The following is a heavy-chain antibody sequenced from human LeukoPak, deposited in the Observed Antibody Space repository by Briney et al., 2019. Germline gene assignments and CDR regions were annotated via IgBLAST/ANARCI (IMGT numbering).Heavy chain of an antibody. CDR3: ARGREYRVARRFYYYYYMDV. CDR2: INHSGST. D-gene: IGHD2/OR15-2a*01. Sequence: SETLSLTCAVYGGSFSGYYWSWIRQPPGKGLEWIGEINHSGSTNYNPSLKSRVTISVDTSKNQFSLKLSSVTAADTAVYYCARGREYRVARRFYYYYYMDVWGKGTTVTVSS. V-gene: IGHV4-34*01. CDR1: GGSFSGYY. J-gene: IGHJ6*03.